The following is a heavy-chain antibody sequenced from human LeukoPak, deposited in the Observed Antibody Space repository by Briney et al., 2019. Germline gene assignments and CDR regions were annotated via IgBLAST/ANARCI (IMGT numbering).Heavy chain of an antibody. V-gene: IGHV3-20*04. CDR1: GFTFDDYG. D-gene: IGHD6-19*01. CDR2: INWNGGST. J-gene: IGHJ3*02. Sequence: PGRSLRLSCAASGFTFDDYGMSWVRQAPGRGLEWVSGINWNGGSTYYADSVKGRFTISRDNSKNTLYLQMNSLRAEDTAVYYCAKDLLGYSSGWYFIGAFDIWGQGTMVTVSS. CDR3: AKDLLGYSSGWYFIGAFDI.